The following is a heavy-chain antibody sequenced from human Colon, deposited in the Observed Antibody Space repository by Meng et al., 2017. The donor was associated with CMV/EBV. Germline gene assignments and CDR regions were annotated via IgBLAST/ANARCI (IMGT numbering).Heavy chain of an antibody. D-gene: IGHD3-22*01. CDR1: GGSINTGGHY. CDR2: IYESGAT. V-gene: IGHV4-31*03. J-gene: IGHJ6*02. Sequence: LRLSCTVSGGSINTGGHYWSWVRQHPGKGLEWIGYIYESGATYYNPSLKSRVTITMDTPKNTVSLNLKSVTAADTAVYYCARGATMITAGMDVWGQGTTVTVSS. CDR3: ARGATMITAGMDV.